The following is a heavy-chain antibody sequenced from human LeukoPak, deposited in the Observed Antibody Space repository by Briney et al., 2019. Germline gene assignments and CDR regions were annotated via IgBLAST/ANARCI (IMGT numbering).Heavy chain of an antibody. CDR1: GGTISSDGYY. V-gene: IGHV4-31*03. Sequence: SETLSLTCTVSGGTISSDGYYWSWMPQHPGQGLEGFGYNYYSGSTYYNPSLKSRVTISVDTSKNQFSLKLSSVTAADTAVYYCARVATYYYDSSGSQDAFDIWGQGTMVTVSS. D-gene: IGHD3-22*01. J-gene: IGHJ3*02. CDR2: NYYSGST. CDR3: ARVATYYYDSSGSQDAFDI.